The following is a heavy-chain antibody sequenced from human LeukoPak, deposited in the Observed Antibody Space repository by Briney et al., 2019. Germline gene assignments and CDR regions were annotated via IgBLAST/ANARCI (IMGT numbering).Heavy chain of an antibody. J-gene: IGHJ3*02. Sequence: GGSLRLSCAASGFTFSDYYMSWIRQAPGKGLEWVSYISSSGSTIYYADSVKGRFTISRDNAKNSLYLQMNSLRAEDTAVYYCARDRAAYGSSSAFDIWGQGTMVTVSS. V-gene: IGHV3-11*04. D-gene: IGHD6-6*01. CDR2: ISSSGSTI. CDR1: GFTFSDYY. CDR3: ARDRAAYGSSSAFDI.